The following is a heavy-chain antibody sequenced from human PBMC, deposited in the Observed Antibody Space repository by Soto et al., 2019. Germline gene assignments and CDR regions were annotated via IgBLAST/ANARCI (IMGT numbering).Heavy chain of an antibody. V-gene: IGHV3-30*18. D-gene: IGHD6-13*01. Sequence: QVQLVESGGGVVQPGRSLRLSCAASGFTFSSYGMHWVRQAPGKGLEWVAVISYDGSNKYYADSVKGRFTISRDNSKNTLYLQMNSLRAEDTAVYYCAKDGIAAARLGFCWFDPWGQGTLVTVSS. CDR2: ISYDGSNK. CDR1: GFTFSSYG. J-gene: IGHJ5*02. CDR3: AKDGIAAARLGFCWFDP.